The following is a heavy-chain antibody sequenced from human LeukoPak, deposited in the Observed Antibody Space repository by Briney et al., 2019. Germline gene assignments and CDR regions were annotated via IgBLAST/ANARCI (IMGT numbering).Heavy chain of an antibody. D-gene: IGHD3-10*01. CDR2: INHSGST. Sequence: SETLSLTCAVYGGSFSGYYWSWIRQPPGKGLEWIGEINHSGSTNYNPSLKSRVTISVDRTKNQFSLKLSSVNAADTAVYYCARVEEGYGSGRRENYYYYYMDVWGKGTTVTISS. CDR1: GGSFSGYY. CDR3: ARVEEGYGSGRRENYYYYYMDV. V-gene: IGHV4-34*01. J-gene: IGHJ6*03.